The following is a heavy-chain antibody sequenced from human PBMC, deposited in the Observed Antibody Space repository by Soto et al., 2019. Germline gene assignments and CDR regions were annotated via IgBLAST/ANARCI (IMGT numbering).Heavy chain of an antibody. CDR1: GFSLTSPGMC. V-gene: IGHV2-70*13. D-gene: IGHD1-20*01. CDR2: IERDDDDK. Sequence: SGPTLVNPTETLTLTCTFSGFSLTSPGMCVSWISQPPGKALEWLALIERDDDDKYYSTSLKTRLTISKDTRKNQVVLTMANMDPADTGTYYCARSIRGPRRFNGMDVWGQGTAVTV. CDR3: ARSIRGPRRFNGMDV. J-gene: IGHJ6*02.